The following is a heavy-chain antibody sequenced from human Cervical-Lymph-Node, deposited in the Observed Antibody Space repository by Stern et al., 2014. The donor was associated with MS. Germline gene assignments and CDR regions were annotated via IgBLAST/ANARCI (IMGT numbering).Heavy chain of an antibody. J-gene: IGHJ4*02. CDR2: IDPIFGTT. CDR1: GGTFLNYA. D-gene: IGHD3-9*01. Sequence: QEQLVQSGAEVKKPGSSVKVSCKASGGTFLNYAITWLRQAPGQGLEWMGDIDPIFGTTNHAQKVRGRFTITADRSTITAYIEMSSLRSEDTAVYYCAGPRYNFWGQGTLVVVSS. V-gene: IGHV1-69*06. CDR3: AGPRYNF.